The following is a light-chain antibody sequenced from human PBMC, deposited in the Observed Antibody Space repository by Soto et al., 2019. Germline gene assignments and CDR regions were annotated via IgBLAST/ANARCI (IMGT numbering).Light chain of an antibody. V-gene: IGLV2-18*02. CDR3: ISYTSSSTWV. CDR1: SSDVGSYNR. CDR2: EVN. Sequence: QSVLTQPPSVSGSPGQSVTISCTGTSSDVGSYNRVSWYQQPPGTAPKLMIYEVNNRPSGVPNRFSGSKSGNTASLTISGLQAEDEADYYCISYTSSSTWVFGGGTKVTVL. J-gene: IGLJ3*02.